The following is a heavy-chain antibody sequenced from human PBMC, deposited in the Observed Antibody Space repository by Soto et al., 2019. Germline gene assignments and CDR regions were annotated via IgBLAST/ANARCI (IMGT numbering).Heavy chain of an antibody. D-gene: IGHD1-1*01. Sequence: QVQLVESGGGVVQPGTSLSLSCVASGFTFSSYAMQWVRQAPGKGLEWVAAISPDGDNTVYADSVKGRFTISRDNSQDTVFLDMDSLSDDDTALYSWARHWSLQLWGQGTLVTVPS. CDR1: GFTFSSYA. J-gene: IGHJ4*02. CDR3: ARHWSLQL. CDR2: ISPDGDNT. V-gene: IGHV3-30-3*01.